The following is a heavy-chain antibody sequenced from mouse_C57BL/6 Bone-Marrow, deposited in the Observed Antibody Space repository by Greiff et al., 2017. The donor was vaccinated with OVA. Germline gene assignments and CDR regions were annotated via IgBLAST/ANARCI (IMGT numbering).Heavy chain of an antibody. CDR2: INYDGSST. V-gene: IGHV5-16*01. CDR3: ARDRESGIREPYFDY. J-gene: IGHJ2*01. CDR1: GFTFSDYY. Sequence: EVKLMESEGGLVQPGSSMKLSCTASGFTFSDYYMAWVRQVPEKGLEWVANINYDGSSTYYLDSLKSRFIISRDNAKNILYLQMSSLKSEDTATYYCARDRESGIREPYFDYWGQGTTLTVSS. D-gene: IGHD1-1*01.